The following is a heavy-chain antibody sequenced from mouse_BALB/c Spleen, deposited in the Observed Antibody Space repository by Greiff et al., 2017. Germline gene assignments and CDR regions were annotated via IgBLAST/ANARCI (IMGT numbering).Heavy chain of an antibody. CDR3: ARYPPPTTVVDGYAMDY. CDR2: ISYSGST. J-gene: IGHJ4*01. Sequence: VHVKQSGPSLVKPSQTLSLTCSVTGDSITSGYWNWIRKFPGNKLEYMGYISYSGSTYYNPSLKSRISITRDTSKNQYYLQLNSVTTEDTATYYCARYPPPTTVVDGYAMDYWGQGTSVTVSS. V-gene: IGHV3-8*02. D-gene: IGHD1-1*01. CDR1: GDSITSGY.